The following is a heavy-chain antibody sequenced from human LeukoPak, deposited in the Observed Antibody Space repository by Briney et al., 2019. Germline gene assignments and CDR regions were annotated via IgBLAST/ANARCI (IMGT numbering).Heavy chain of an antibody. CDR3: TRGQSYCGADCYSD. CDR1: GFSVSNYY. J-gene: IGHJ4*02. V-gene: IGHV3-66*01. D-gene: IGHD2-21*02. Sequence: GGSLRLSCAASGFSVSNYYMSWVRQPPGKGLEWASVMYTGGGRYYGDSVKGRFTISRDNSKNTVFLQMNSLRVEDTALYYCTRGQSYCGADCYSDWGQGTLVTVSS. CDR2: MYTGGGR.